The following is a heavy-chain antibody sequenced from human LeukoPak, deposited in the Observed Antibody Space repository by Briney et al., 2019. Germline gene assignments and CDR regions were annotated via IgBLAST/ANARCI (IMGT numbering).Heavy chain of an antibody. Sequence: GGSLRLSCAASGFTFSSYSMNWVRQAPGKGLEWVANIKQDGSEKYYVDSVKGRFTISRDNAKNSLYLQMNSLRAEDTAVYYCARVSGYVVDYWGQGTLVTVSS. J-gene: IGHJ4*02. V-gene: IGHV3-7*01. D-gene: IGHD3-10*02. CDR3: ARVSGYVVDY. CDR1: GFTFSSYS. CDR2: IKQDGSEK.